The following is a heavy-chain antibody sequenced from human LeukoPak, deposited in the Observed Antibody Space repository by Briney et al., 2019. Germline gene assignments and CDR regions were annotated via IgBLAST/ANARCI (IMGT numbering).Heavy chain of an antibody. D-gene: IGHD3-22*01. CDR2: ISSSSSYI. CDR3: ARAVVITRPCFDY. V-gene: IGHV3-21*01. J-gene: IGHJ4*02. Sequence: PGGSLRLSCAASGFTFSSYSMNWVRQAPGKGLEWVSSISSSSSYIYYADSVKGRFTISRDNAKNSLYLQMNSLRAEDTAVYYCARAVVITRPCFDYWGQGTLVTVSS. CDR1: GFTFSSYS.